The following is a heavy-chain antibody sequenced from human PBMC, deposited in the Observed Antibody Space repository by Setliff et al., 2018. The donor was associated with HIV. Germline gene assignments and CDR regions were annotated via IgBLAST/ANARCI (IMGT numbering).Heavy chain of an antibody. Sequence: PSETLSLTCTVSGGSVSTRSYYWGWIRQPPGKGLEWIGSLYNSGSTNYSPSLKSRVTMSVDTSKNQFSLKLTSVTAADTAVYTCARRYSSSGYAYDIWGQGTMVTVSS. V-gene: IGHV4-39*01. J-gene: IGHJ3*02. D-gene: IGHD6-13*01. CDR1: GGSVSTRSYY. CDR3: ARRYSSSGYAYDI. CDR2: LYNSGST.